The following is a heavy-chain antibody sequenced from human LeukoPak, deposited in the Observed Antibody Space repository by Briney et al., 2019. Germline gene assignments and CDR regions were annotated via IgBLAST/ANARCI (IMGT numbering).Heavy chain of an antibody. J-gene: IGHJ4*02. D-gene: IGHD3-10*01. CDR1: GFTFSSYA. CDR3: AKAMVRGVTITYSDY. Sequence: GGSLRLSCGASGFTFSSYAMSWVRQAPGKGLEWVSAISGSGGSTYYAESVKGRFTISRDNSKNTLHLQMNSLRAEDTAVYYCAKAMVRGVTITYSDYWGQGTLVTVSS. V-gene: IGHV3-23*01. CDR2: ISGSGGST.